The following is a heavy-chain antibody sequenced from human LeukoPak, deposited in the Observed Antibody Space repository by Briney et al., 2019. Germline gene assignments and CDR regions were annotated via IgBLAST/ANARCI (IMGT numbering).Heavy chain of an antibody. D-gene: IGHD6-19*01. J-gene: IGHJ4*02. CDR1: GFTFSSYS. Sequence: GGSLRLSCAASGFTFSSYSMNWVRQAPGKGLEWVSSISSSSSYIYYADSVKGRFTISRDNAKNSLYLQMNSLRAEDTAVYYCARASIAVARYYFDYWGQGTLVTVSS. CDR2: ISSSSSYI. V-gene: IGHV3-21*01. CDR3: ARASIAVARYYFDY.